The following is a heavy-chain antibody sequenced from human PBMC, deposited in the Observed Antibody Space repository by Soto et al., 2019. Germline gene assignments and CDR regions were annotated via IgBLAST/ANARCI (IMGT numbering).Heavy chain of an antibody. D-gene: IGHD5-18*01. J-gene: IGHJ4*02. CDR3: ARGRVDTAMVLLDY. Sequence: PSETLSLTCAVYGGSFRGYYWSWIRQPPGKGLEWIGEINHSGSTNYNPSLKSRVTISVDTSKNQFSLKLSSVTAADTAVYYCARGRVDTAMVLLDYWGQGTLVTVSS. CDR2: INHSGST. V-gene: IGHV4-34*01. CDR1: GGSFRGYY.